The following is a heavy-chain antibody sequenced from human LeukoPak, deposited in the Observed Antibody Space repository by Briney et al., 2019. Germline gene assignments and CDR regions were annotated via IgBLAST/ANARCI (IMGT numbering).Heavy chain of an antibody. J-gene: IGHJ4*02. D-gene: IGHD7-27*01. Sequence: GGSLRLSCTASGFTFSSYIMTWVRQAPGKGLKWVSTITTGDGNTYYADSVKGRLTVSRDDSKNTLYLQMNSLRAEDTAVYYCAKDGGLWVSAHWGDSWGRGTLVTVSS. CDR1: GFTFSSYI. CDR2: ITTGDGNT. CDR3: AKDGGLWVSAHWGDS. V-gene: IGHV3-23*01.